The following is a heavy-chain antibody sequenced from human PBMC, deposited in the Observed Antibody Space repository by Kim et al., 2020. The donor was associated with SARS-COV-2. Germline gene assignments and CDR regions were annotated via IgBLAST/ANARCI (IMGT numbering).Heavy chain of an antibody. J-gene: IGHJ6*02. CDR1: GYTFTSYA. D-gene: IGHD2-2*01. V-gene: IGHV1-3*01. Sequence: ASVKVSCKASGYTFTSYAMHWVRQAPGQRLEWMGWINAGNGNTKYSQKFQGRVTITRDTSASTAYMELSSLRSEDTAVYYCARGGYCSSTSCYGLDYYYGTDVWGQGTTVTVSS. CDR3: ARGGYCSSTSCYGLDYYYGTDV. CDR2: INAGNGNT.